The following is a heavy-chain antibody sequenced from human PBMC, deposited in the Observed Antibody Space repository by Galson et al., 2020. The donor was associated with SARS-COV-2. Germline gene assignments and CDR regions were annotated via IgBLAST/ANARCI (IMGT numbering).Heavy chain of an antibody. CDR1: GFTLSSYA. CDR3: ARDQSGYVNWFDP. V-gene: IGHV3-48*01. D-gene: IGHD3-3*01. Sequence: GESLKISCAASGFTLSSYAMNWVRQAPGRGLEWVSYISGSGSTIYYADSTRGRFTISRDTAKNSLYLQMNRLRVEDTAVYYCARDQSGYVNWFDPWGQGTRVTVSS. CDR2: ISGSGSTI. J-gene: IGHJ5*02.